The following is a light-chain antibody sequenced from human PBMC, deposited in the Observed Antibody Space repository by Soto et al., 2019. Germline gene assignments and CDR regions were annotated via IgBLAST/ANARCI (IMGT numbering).Light chain of an antibody. CDR3: QQYGSSPRM. J-gene: IGKJ1*01. CDR1: QSVSSSY. V-gene: IGKV3-20*01. CDR2: DAS. Sequence: ENVLTQSPDTLSLSPGERATLSCRASQSVSSSYLAWYQQKPGQAPRLLIYDASSRATGIPDRFSGSGSGTDFTLTISRLEPEDFAVYFCQQYGSSPRMFGQGTKVEIK.